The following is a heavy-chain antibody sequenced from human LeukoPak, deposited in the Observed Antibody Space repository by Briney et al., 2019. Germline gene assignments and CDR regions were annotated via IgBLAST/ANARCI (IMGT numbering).Heavy chain of an antibody. CDR2: INPNSGGT. CDR3: ARPYCSGGSCQYYFDY. D-gene: IGHD2-15*01. Sequence: ASVKVSCKASGYTFTVYYMHWVRQALGQGLEWMGWINPNSGGTNYAQKFQGRVTMTRDTSISTAYMELSRLRSDDTAVYYCARPYCSGGSCQYYFDYWGQGTLVTVSS. V-gene: IGHV1-2*02. J-gene: IGHJ4*02. CDR1: GYTFTVYY.